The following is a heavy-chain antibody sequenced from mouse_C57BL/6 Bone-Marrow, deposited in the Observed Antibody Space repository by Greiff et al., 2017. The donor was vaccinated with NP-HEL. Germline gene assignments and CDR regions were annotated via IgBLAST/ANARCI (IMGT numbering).Heavy chain of an antibody. D-gene: IGHD2-14*01. CDR1: GFTFSSYG. Sequence: EVHLVESGGDLVKPGGSLKLSCAASGFTFSSYGMSWVRQTPDKRLEWVATISSGGSYTYYPDSVKGRFTISRDNAKNTLYLQMSSLKSEDTAMYYCARQGTRYVAYWGQGTLVTVSA. CDR2: ISSGGSYT. J-gene: IGHJ3*01. V-gene: IGHV5-6*01. CDR3: ARQGTRYVAY.